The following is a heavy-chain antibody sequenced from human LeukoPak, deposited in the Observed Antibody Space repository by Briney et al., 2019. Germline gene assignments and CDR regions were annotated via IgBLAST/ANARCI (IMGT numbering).Heavy chain of an antibody. Sequence: GGSLQLPCAASGFTFSSYAMSWVRPAPGKGLEWVSAISASGGSTYYADSVKGRSTISRDNSKNTLYLQMNSLRAEDTAVYYCAKGQGAVAIDYWGQGTLVTVSS. D-gene: IGHD6-19*01. CDR3: AKGQGAVAIDY. CDR2: ISASGGST. V-gene: IGHV3-23*01. J-gene: IGHJ4*02. CDR1: GFTFSSYA.